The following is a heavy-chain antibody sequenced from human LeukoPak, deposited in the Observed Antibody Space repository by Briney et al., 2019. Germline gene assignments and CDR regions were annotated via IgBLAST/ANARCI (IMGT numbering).Heavy chain of an antibody. CDR2: IVASSGST. J-gene: IGHJ5*02. D-gene: IGHD1-1*01. CDR1: GFSISNSA. Sequence: GGSLRLSCAASGFSISNSAMNWVRQAPGKGLEWVSLIVASSGSTFYADSVKGRFTISRDSSKNTLYLQMNGLRDDDTAVYYCARGWSTTRNNWFDPWGQGALVTVSS. V-gene: IGHV3-23*01. CDR3: ARGWSTTRNNWFDP.